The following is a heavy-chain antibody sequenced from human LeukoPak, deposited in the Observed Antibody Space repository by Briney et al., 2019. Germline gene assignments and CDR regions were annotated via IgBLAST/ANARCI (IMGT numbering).Heavy chain of an antibody. CDR2: IIPIFGIA. V-gene: IGHV1-69*04. Sequence: GASVKVSYKASGYTFTGYYMHWVRQAPGQGLEWMGRIIPIFGIANYAQKFQGRVTITADKSTSTAYMELSSLRSEDTAVYYCARDLEGAFDIWGQGTMVTVSS. CDR3: ARDLEGAFDI. D-gene: IGHD5-24*01. J-gene: IGHJ3*02. CDR1: GYTFTGYY.